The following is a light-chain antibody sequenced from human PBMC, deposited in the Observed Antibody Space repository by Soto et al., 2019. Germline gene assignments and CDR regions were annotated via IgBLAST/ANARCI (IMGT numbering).Light chain of an antibody. J-gene: IGLJ3*02. CDR1: SSNIGSDY. CDR3: CSYAGSYTWV. V-gene: IGLV1-47*01. Sequence: QSVLTQPPSVSGTPGQRVTISCSGSSSNIGSDYVYWFQQLPGTAPKVLIYRNNQRPSGVPERFSGSKSGTSASLAISGLRSEDEADYYCCSYAGSYTWVFGGGTKVTVL. CDR2: RNN.